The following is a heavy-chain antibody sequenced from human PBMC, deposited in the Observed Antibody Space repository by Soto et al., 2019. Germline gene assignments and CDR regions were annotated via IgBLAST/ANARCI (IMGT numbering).Heavy chain of an antibody. Sequence: PSETLSLTCAVSGGSISSYYWSWIRQPPGKGLEWIGYISYSGSTNYNPSLKSRVTMSVDTSKNQFSLKLSSVTAADTAVYYCARGTPYYDFWSGSYYYYGMDVWGQGTTVTVS. J-gene: IGHJ6*02. CDR2: ISYSGST. CDR1: GGSISSYY. V-gene: IGHV4-59*12. CDR3: ARGTPYYDFWSGSYYYYGMDV. D-gene: IGHD3-3*01.